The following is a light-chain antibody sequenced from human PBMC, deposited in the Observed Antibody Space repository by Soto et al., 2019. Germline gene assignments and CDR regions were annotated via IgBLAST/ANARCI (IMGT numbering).Light chain of an antibody. Sequence: QSALTQPPSASASLGASVKLTCTLSSGHNSYAIAWHQQQPEKGPRYLMKLNSDGSHSKGDGIPDRFSGSSSGAERYLTISSLQSEDQADYYCQTWSTDIRVFDGGTKLTVL. V-gene: IGLV4-69*01. CDR3: QTWSTDIRV. J-gene: IGLJ3*02. CDR2: LNSDGSH. CDR1: SGHNSYA.